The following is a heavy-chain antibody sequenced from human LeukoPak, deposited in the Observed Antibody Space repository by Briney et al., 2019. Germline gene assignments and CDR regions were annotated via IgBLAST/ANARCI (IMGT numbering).Heavy chain of an antibody. Sequence: GGSLRVSCAASGFTFSCYAMSWVRQAPGRGMEWVSAISGSGGSTYYADSVKGRFTISRDNSKNTLYLQMNSLSAEDTAVYYCAKRGGADIVVVPAARYYFDYWGQGTLVTVSS. CDR1: GFTFSCYA. CDR2: ISGSGGST. D-gene: IGHD2-2*01. V-gene: IGHV3-23*01. CDR3: AKRGGADIVVVPAARYYFDY. J-gene: IGHJ4*02.